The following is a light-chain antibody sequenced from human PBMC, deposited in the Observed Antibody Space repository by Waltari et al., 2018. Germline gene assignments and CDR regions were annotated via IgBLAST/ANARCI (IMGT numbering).Light chain of an antibody. V-gene: IGLV3-19*01. CDR1: SLRSYY. CDR3: SCRDNSGFRHV. Sequence: SSDLTQDPAVYVALGQTVRIKCQGESLRSYYATWYQQKPGQAPVLVIFGQNKRPSGIPDRFSGSSSRNTASLTITGAQAEDEADYYCSCRDNSGFRHVFGTGTKVTV. J-gene: IGLJ1*01. CDR2: GQN.